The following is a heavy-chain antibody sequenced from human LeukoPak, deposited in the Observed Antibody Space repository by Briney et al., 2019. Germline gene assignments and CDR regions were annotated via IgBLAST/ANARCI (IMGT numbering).Heavy chain of an antibody. CDR1: GYTFTVYY. CDR3: ARDMLRLRGFDY. D-gene: IGHD2-8*01. J-gene: IGHJ4*02. CDR2: INPITGGT. V-gene: IGHV1-2*06. Sequence: ASVKVSSKASGYTFTVYYMHWVRQAPGQGPEWMGRINPITGGTNYTQKFQGRAIMTRETSISTAYMELSRLRSDDTAVYYCARDMLRLRGFDYWGQGTLVTVSS.